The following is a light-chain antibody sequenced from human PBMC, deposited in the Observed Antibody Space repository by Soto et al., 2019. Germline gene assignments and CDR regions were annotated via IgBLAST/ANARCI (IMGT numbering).Light chain of an antibody. CDR3: QQYKTWPRT. V-gene: IGKV3-15*01. Sequence: ETVMTQSPATLYVSPGERATLSCRASQSITNNVAWYQQRPGQAPRLLIYDTSTRATGIPARFSGSWPGTKFTLTISSLQSEDVAVYYCQQYKTWPRTFGQGTKVEI. CDR2: DTS. J-gene: IGKJ1*01. CDR1: QSITNN.